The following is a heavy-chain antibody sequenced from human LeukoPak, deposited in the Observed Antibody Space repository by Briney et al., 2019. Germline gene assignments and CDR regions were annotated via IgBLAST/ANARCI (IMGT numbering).Heavy chain of an antibody. CDR2: ISGSGGST. CDR1: GFTFSTYS. CDR3: ATARRSTVVTLFDY. V-gene: IGHV3-23*01. D-gene: IGHD4-23*01. J-gene: IGHJ4*02. Sequence: PGGSLRLSCAASGFTFSTYSMSCVRQAPGKGLEWVSAISGSGGSTFYADSVKGRFTISRDNSKNTLYLQMNSLRAEDTAVYSCATARRSTVVTLFDYWGQGTLVTVSS.